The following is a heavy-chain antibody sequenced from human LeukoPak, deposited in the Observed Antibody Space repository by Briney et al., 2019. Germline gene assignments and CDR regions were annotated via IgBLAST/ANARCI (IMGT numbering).Heavy chain of an antibody. CDR1: GFTFSSYS. D-gene: IGHD6-13*01. J-gene: IGHJ3*01. Sequence: PGGSLRLSCAASGFTFSSYSMNWVRQAPGKGLEWVSSISSSSSYIYYADSVKGRFTISRDNAKNSLYLQMNSLRAEDTAVYYCARAYSSRWYDAFDLWGQGTMVTVSS. CDR3: ARAYSSRWYDAFDL. V-gene: IGHV3-21*01. CDR2: ISSSSSYI.